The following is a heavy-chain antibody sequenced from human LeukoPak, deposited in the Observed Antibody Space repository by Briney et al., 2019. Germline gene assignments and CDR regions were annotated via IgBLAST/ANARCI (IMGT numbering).Heavy chain of an antibody. CDR3: AKGGIWSKHPQFLDY. J-gene: IGHJ4*02. V-gene: IGHV3-30*18. Sequence: PGGSLRLSCAASGFTFSSYGMHWVRQAPGKGLEWVAVISYDGSNKYYADSVKGRFTISRDNSKNTLYLQMNSLRAEDTAVYYCAKGGIWSKHPQFLDYWGQGTLVTVSS. CDR2: ISYDGSNK. D-gene: IGHD3-3*01. CDR1: GFTFSSYG.